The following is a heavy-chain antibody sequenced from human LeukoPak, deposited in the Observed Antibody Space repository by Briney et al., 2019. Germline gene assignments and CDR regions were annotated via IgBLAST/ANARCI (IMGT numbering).Heavy chain of an antibody. CDR2: VSGSGGST. J-gene: IGHJ4*02. CDR3: VERDAFGLDY. V-gene: IGHV3-23*01. CDR1: GFTFSSYA. D-gene: IGHD3-16*01. Sequence: GGSLRLSCAASGFTFSSYAMTWVRQAPGKGLEWVSGVSGSGGSTYYADSVKGRFTISRDNSKNTLYLQMNSLRAEDTAVYYCVERDAFGLDYWGQGTLVTVSS.